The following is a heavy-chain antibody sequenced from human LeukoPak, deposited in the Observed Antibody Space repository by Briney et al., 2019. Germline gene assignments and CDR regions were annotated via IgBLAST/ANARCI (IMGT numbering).Heavy chain of an antibody. CDR1: GGSISSYY. Sequence: SETLSLTCTVSGGSISSYYWSWIRQPPGKGLEWIGYIYYSGSTNYNPSLKSRVTISVDTSKNQFSLKLSSVTAADTAVYYCARGDSSSWDIVGRYFDLWGRGTLVTVSS. CDR3: ARGDSSSWDIVGRYFDL. D-gene: IGHD6-13*01. CDR2: IYYSGST. J-gene: IGHJ2*01. V-gene: IGHV4-59*12.